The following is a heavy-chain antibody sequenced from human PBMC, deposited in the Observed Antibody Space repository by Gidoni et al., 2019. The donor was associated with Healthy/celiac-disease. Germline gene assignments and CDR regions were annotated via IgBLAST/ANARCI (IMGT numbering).Heavy chain of an antibody. CDR3: ALQTGDLTGFDY. J-gene: IGHJ4*02. CDR2: ISGSGGST. CDR1: GFPFSSYA. D-gene: IGHD7-27*01. V-gene: IGHV3-23*01. Sequence: EVQLLESGGGLVQPGGSLRLSCAASGFPFSSYAMSWVRQAPGKGLEWVSAISGSGGSTYYADSVKGRFTISRDNSKNTLYLQMNSLRAEDTAVYYCALQTGDLTGFDYWGQGTLVTVSS.